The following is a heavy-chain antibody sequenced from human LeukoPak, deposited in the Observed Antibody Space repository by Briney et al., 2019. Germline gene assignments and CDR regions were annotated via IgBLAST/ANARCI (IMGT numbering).Heavy chain of an antibody. V-gene: IGHV1-46*01. J-gene: IGHJ4*02. Sequence: ASVKVPWKACGYAFSSYYMHWVRQAPGHGLEWMGIINPSGGSTSYAQKFQGRVTMTRDTSTSTVYMELSSLRSEDTAVYYCARTAAGHFDYWGQGTLVTVSS. CDR3: ARTAAGHFDY. CDR1: GYAFSSYY. D-gene: IGHD6-13*01. CDR2: INPSGGST.